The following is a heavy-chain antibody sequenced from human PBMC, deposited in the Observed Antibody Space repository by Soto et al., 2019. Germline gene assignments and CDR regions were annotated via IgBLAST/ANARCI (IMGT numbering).Heavy chain of an antibody. CDR1: GFTVSSNY. V-gene: IGHV3-66*01. D-gene: IGHD3-10*01. Sequence: GGSLRLSCAASGFTVSSNYMSWVRQAPGKGLEWVSVIYSGGSTYYADSVKGRFTISRDNSKNTLYLQMNSLRAEDTAVYYCARGTYYYGSGSYRYWGQGTLVTVSS. J-gene: IGHJ4*02. CDR2: IYSGGST. CDR3: ARGTYYYGSGSYRY.